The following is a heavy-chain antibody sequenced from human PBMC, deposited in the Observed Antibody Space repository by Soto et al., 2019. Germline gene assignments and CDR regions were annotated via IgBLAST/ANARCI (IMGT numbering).Heavy chain of an antibody. Sequence: ASVKVYCKASGYTFTSYGISWVRQAPGQGLEWMGWISPYNGNTNYAQKLQGRVTMTTDTSTSTAYMELRSLRSDDTAVYYCARERSYSSSSVYYYYYMDVWGKGTTVTVSS. D-gene: IGHD6-6*01. CDR1: GYTFTSYG. V-gene: IGHV1-18*01. CDR2: ISPYNGNT. J-gene: IGHJ6*03. CDR3: ARERSYSSSSVYYYYYMDV.